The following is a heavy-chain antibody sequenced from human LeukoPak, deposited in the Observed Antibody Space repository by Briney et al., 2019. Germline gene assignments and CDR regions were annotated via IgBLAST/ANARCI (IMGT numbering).Heavy chain of an antibody. Sequence: SGGSLRLSCAASGFTFSSYAMSWVRQAPGKGLEWVSAISGSGGTAYYADSVKGRFTISRDNSKDTLYLQMNSLTDEDTAVYYCAKRENSSPSPFDYWGQGTLVTVSS. V-gene: IGHV3-23*01. CDR1: GFTFSSYA. D-gene: IGHD6-19*01. CDR3: AKRENSSPSPFDY. CDR2: ISGSGGTA. J-gene: IGHJ4*02.